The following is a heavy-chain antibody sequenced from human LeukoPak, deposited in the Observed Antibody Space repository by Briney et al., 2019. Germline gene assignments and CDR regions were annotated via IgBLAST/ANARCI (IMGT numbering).Heavy chain of an antibody. J-gene: IGHJ4*02. CDR1: GFTFSSYS. Sequence: GGSLRLSCAASGFTFSSYSMNWVRQAPGKGLEWVSTISASGPCYADAVRGRFTISRDNSRNTLSLQMDSLRAEDTAVYYCAKDHESDGYPCLDHWSLGTLVTVSS. CDR2: ISASGP. D-gene: IGHD3-22*01. V-gene: IGHV3-23*01. CDR3: AKDHESDGYPCLDH.